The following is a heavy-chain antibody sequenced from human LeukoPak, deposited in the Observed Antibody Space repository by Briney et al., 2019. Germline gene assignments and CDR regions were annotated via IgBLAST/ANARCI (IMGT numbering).Heavy chain of an antibody. CDR3: ARAVRYPLLPDY. V-gene: IGHV1-8*01. CDR2: MNPNSGNT. CDR1: GYTFSNYD. J-gene: IGHJ4*02. Sequence: ASVKVSCKASGYTFSNYDISGVRQATGQGREWMGWMNPNSGNTGYALQSQGRVTFSTDSYKTTGYMEMSSVRSDDTAVYYCARAVRYPLLPDYWGQGTLVTVSS. D-gene: IGHD2-2*01.